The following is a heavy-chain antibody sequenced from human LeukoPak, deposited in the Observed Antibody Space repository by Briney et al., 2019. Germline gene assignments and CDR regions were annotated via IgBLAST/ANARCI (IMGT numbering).Heavy chain of an antibody. D-gene: IGHD6-19*01. CDR3: ARPPQASSGWSDPFDY. CDR1: GYTFTGYC. CDR2: INPNSGGT. Sequence: ASVKVSCKASGYTFTGYCMHWVRQAPGQGLEWMGWINPNSGGTNYAQKFQGRVTMTRDTSISTAYMGLSRLRSGDTAVYYCARPPQASSGWSDPFDYWGQGTLVTVSS. J-gene: IGHJ4*02. V-gene: IGHV1-2*02.